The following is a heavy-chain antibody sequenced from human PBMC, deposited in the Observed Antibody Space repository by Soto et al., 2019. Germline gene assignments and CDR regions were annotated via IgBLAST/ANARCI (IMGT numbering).Heavy chain of an antibody. J-gene: IGHJ5*02. D-gene: IGHD3-22*01. CDR1: GGSFSSSTYY. CDR3: ARQPYDSTGYYYGA. V-gene: IGHV4-39*01. Sequence: QLQLQESGPGLVKPSETLSLTCTVSGGSFSSSTYYWGWIRQPPGKWLEWIGSMYSGGNTYYNPSLKSQVTVSVDTYKNHFSLKLTSVTAADTAMYYCARQPYDSTGYYYGAWGQGTLVTVSS. CDR2: MYSGGNT.